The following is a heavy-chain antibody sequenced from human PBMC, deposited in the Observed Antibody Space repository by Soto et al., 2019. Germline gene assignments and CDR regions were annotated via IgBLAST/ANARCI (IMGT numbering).Heavy chain of an antibody. V-gene: IGHV4-61*01. J-gene: IGHJ2*01. CDR2: IYYSGST. CDR1: VGSVISGSYY. Sequence: PSETLSLTCTVSVGSVISGSYYWGWIRQPPGKGLEWIGYIYYSGSTNYNPSLKSRVTISVDTSKNQFSLKLSSVTAADTAVYYCARDSPQRGYSGPTSLWGRGTLVTVSS. CDR3: ARDSPQRGYSGPTSL. D-gene: IGHD5-12*01.